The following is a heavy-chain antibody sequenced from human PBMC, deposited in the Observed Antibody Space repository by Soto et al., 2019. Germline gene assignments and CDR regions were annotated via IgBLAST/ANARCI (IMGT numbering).Heavy chain of an antibody. D-gene: IGHD4-17*01. J-gene: IGHJ6*02. V-gene: IGHV4-4*02. CDR2: IYHSGST. CDR3: ARDRGRGYGDYTYYYYGMDV. CDR1: GGSISSSNW. Sequence: PSETLSLTCAVSGGSISSSNWWSWVRQPPGKGLEWIGEIYHSGSTNYNPSLKSRVTISVDKSKNQFSLKLSSVTAADTAVYYCARDRGRGYGDYTYYYYGMDVWGQGTTVTVSS.